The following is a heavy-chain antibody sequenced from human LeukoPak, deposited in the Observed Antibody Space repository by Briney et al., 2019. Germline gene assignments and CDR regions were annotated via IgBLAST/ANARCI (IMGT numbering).Heavy chain of an antibody. J-gene: IGHJ4*02. CDR1: GFTFSSYW. Sequence: GGSLRLFCAASGFTFSSYWMSWVRQAPGKGLEWVANIKQDGSEKYYVDSVKGRFTISRDNAKNSLYLQMNSLRAEDTAVYYCARAQHPYYYGSGSYLWGQGTLVTVSS. V-gene: IGHV3-7*01. CDR3: ARAQHPYYYGSGSYL. D-gene: IGHD3-10*01. CDR2: IKQDGSEK.